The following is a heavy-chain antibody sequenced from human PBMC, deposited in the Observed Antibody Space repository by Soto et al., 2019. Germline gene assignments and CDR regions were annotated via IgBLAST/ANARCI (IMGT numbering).Heavy chain of an antibody. Sequence: QVQLQESGPGLVKPSQTLSLTCTVSGGSISSGGYYWSWISQHPGKGLEWIGYIYYSGSTYYNPSLKSRVTISVDTSKNQFSLKLSSVTAADTAVYYCARESQRYCSGGSCYPNIDIWGQGTMVTVSS. J-gene: IGHJ3*02. V-gene: IGHV4-31*03. CDR3: ARESQRYCSGGSCYPNIDI. CDR2: IYYSGST. CDR1: GGSISSGGYY. D-gene: IGHD2-15*01.